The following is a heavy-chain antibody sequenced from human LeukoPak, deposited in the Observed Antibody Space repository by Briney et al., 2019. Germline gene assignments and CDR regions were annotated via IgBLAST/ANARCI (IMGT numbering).Heavy chain of an antibody. CDR2: ISSSGSTI. V-gene: IGHV3-11*04. CDR3: AREAITMTPRVFDY. Sequence: PGGSLRLSCAASGFTFSDYYMSWIRQAPGKGLEWVSYISSSGSTIYYADSVKGRFTISRDNAKNSLYLQMNSLRAEDTAVYYCAREAITMTPRVFDYWGQGTLVTVSS. D-gene: IGHD3-22*01. J-gene: IGHJ4*02. CDR1: GFTFSDYY.